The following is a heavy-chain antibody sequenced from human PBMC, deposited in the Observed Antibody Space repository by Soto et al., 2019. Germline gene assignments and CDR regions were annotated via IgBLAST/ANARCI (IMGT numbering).Heavy chain of an antibody. CDR3: ARESVVTGTRHFDY. CDR2: INPNSGGT. Sequence: QVQLVQSGAEVKKPGASVKVSCKTSGYTFTANYIHWVRQAPGQGLEWMGWINPNSGGTNYAQKFQGRVTRTRDTSISTAYMELSRLTSDDTAVYYCARESVVTGTRHFDYWGQGTLVTVSS. D-gene: IGHD1-7*01. V-gene: IGHV1-2*02. CDR1: GYTFTANY. J-gene: IGHJ4*02.